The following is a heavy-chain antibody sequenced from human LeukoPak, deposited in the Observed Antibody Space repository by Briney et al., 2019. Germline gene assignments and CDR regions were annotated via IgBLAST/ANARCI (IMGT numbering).Heavy chain of an antibody. V-gene: IGHV1-18*01. CDR1: GYNFTSYG. CDR3: ARTVTHSGYDYYDY. Sequence: ASVKVSCKASGYNFTSYGISWVRQAPGQGLEWMGWISAYNGNTNYAQKLQGRVTMTTDTSTSTAYMELRSLRSDDTAVYYCARTVTHSGYDYYDYWGQGTLVTVSS. CDR2: ISAYNGNT. D-gene: IGHD5-12*01. J-gene: IGHJ4*02.